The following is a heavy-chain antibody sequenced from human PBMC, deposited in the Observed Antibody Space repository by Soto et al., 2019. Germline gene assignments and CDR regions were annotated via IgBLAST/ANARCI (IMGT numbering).Heavy chain of an antibody. Sequence: QITLKESGPSLVKPTQTLTLTCTFSGFSLSTSGVGVGWIRQPPGKAVEWLALIYWDNDKRYRPSLKSRLTNPKYTSKNQVVLTMTNMDPLDTATYYCAHTMPPRIIDYWGQGTLVTVSS. CDR1: GFSLSTSGVG. J-gene: IGHJ4*02. CDR3: AHTMPPRIIDY. D-gene: IGHD2-2*01. V-gene: IGHV2-5*02. CDR2: IYWDNDK.